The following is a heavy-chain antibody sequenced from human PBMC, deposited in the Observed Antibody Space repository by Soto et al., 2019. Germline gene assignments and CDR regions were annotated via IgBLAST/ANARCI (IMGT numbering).Heavy chain of an antibody. D-gene: IGHD3-10*01. CDR3: AKRGDRGYYMDV. V-gene: IGHV3-23*01. CDR1: GFTFSSYA. CDR2: ISGSGGST. Sequence: EVQLLESGGGLVQPGGSLRLSCAASGFTFSSYAMSWVRQAPGKGLEWVSAISGSGGSTYYADSVKGRFTISRDNSKNTLYLQMNSLRAEDTALYSCAKRGDRGYYMDVWGKGTTVTVSS. J-gene: IGHJ6*03.